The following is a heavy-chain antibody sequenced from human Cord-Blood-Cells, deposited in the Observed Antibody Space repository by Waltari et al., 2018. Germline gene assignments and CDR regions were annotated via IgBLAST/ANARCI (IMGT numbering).Heavy chain of an antibody. Sequence: QLQLQESGPGLVKPSETLSLTCTVSGGSISSSSYYWGWIRQPPGKGLEWIGSIYYSGSTYYNPSLKSRVTISVDTSKNQFSLKLSSVTAADTAVYYCVIVVGYQLLFAFDIWGQGTMVTVSS. D-gene: IGHD2-2*01. J-gene: IGHJ3*02. CDR3: VIVVGYQLLFAFDI. V-gene: IGHV4-39*01. CDR1: GGSISSSSYY. CDR2: IYYSGST.